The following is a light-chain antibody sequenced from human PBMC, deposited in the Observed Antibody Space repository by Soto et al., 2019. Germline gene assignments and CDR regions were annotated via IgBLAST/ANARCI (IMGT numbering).Light chain of an antibody. CDR3: QQYVTSPWT. CDR2: AAS. V-gene: IGKV3-20*01. CDR1: QSISDIY. J-gene: IGKJ1*01. Sequence: EIVLTQSPGTLSLSPGERATLSCRASQSISDIYLAWYQQKPGQAPRLLIYAASRRAAGIPDRFSGSGSATDFALTISRLEPEDFAMYYCQQYVTSPWTFGQGTKVEIK.